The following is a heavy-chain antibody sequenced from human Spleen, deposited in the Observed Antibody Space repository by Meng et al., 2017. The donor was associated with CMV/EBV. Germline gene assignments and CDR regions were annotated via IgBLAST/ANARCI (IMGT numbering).Heavy chain of an antibody. CDR2: VSDSGNT. D-gene: IGHD4-11*01. Sequence: GSLRLSCTVSGDSISSQYWTWIRQPPGKGLEWIGYVSDSGNTNYNPSLKSRVTISEDTSKNQFSLKLSSVTAADTAVYYCARGVRTVTTFKDYYYGMDVWGQGTTVTVSS. CDR3: ARGVRTVTTFKDYYYGMDV. J-gene: IGHJ6*02. V-gene: IGHV4-59*11. CDR1: GDSISSQY.